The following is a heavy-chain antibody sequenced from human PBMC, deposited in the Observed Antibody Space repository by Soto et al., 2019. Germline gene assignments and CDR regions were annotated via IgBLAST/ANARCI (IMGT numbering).Heavy chain of an antibody. V-gene: IGHV3-23*01. CDR3: AKDGVARNGDWDWFDP. CDR2: IHGEGAGT. CDR1: GFTFRNYA. J-gene: IGHJ5*02. D-gene: IGHD6-19*01. Sequence: EVKLLESGGGLVQPGGSVRLSCAASGFTFRNYAMTWVRQAPGKGLEWVSSIHGEGAGTYYADSVKGRFTVSRDDSKETLSLQMSSLRVDDTAVYYCAKDGVARNGDWDWFDPWGQGTLVTVAS.